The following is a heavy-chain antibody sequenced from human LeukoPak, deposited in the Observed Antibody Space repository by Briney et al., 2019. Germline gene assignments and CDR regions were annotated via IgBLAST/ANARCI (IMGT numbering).Heavy chain of an antibody. Sequence: GGSLSLSCAASGFTFSYYGIHWARQAPGKGLEWVSVIWEDGNTKYYADSVRGRFTISRDNSKSTVYLQMNSPRAEDTATYYCGRDFPVSGRANGGPYDASHIWGEGTMVAVSS. CDR1: GFTFSYYG. CDR3: GRDFPVSGRANGGPYDASHI. CDR2: IWEDGNTK. V-gene: IGHV3-33*01. D-gene: IGHD3-16*01. J-gene: IGHJ3*02.